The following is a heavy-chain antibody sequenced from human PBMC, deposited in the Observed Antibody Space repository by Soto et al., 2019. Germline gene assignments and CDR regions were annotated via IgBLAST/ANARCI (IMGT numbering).Heavy chain of an antibody. CDR1: GFTFSRSA. Sequence: ASVKVSCKTSGFTFSRSAVQWARQARGQRLEWMGWIVVGSGDTQYAQKFRERVTITRDMSTSTAHMEVSSLASEDTAVYYCAAELYSGGSCCSFDIWGQGTMVTVSS. CDR2: IVVGSGDT. J-gene: IGHJ3*02. V-gene: IGHV1-58*01. CDR3: AAELYSGGSCCSFDI. D-gene: IGHD2-15*01.